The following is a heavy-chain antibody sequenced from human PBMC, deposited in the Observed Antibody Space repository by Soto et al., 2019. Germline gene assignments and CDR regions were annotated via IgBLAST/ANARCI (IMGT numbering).Heavy chain of an antibody. D-gene: IGHD3-3*01. J-gene: IGHJ3*02. V-gene: IGHV4-31*01. Sequence: QVQLQESGPGLVKPSQTLSLTCTVSGGSISSGGYYWSWIRQHPGKGLEWIGYIYYSGSTYYNPSLKSLVTISVDTSKDQFSLKLSSVTAADTAVYYCARASSVLRFLEWLPVDAFDIWGQGTMVTVSS. CDR2: IYYSGST. CDR1: GGSISSGGYY. CDR3: ARASSVLRFLEWLPVDAFDI.